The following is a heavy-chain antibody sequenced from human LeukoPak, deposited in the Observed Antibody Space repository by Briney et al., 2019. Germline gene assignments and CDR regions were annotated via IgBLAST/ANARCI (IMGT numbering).Heavy chain of an antibody. CDR3: AKDVGKWESLHFFDY. J-gene: IGHJ4*02. CDR2: ISGSGAST. D-gene: IGHD1-26*01. V-gene: IGHV3-23*01. CDR1: GFTLSTNA. Sequence: GGSLRLSCLTSGFTLSTNAMSWVRQAPGKGLEWISGISGSGASTYYADSVKGRFTISRDYSRNTLYLQMNSLRGEDTGVYYCAKDVGKWESLHFFDYWGQGTLVTVSS.